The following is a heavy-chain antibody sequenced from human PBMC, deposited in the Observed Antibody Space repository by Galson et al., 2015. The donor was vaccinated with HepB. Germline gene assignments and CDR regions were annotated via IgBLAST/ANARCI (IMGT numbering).Heavy chain of an antibody. CDR2: ISYDESQK. J-gene: IGHJ4*02. Sequence: SLRLSCAASGFMFDTYAMHWVRQAPGKGLEWVAIISYDESQKYYADSVKGRLTISKDNSKNPLFLQMKNLRADDTAVSYCAREERRVANYYLDSWGQGTLVTVSS. V-gene: IGHV3-30*14. CDR3: AREERRVANYYLDS. CDR1: GFMFDTYA. D-gene: IGHD4/OR15-4a*01.